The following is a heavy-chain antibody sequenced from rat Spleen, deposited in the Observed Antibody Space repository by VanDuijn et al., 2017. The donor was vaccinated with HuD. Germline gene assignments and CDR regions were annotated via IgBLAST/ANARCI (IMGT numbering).Heavy chain of an antibody. V-gene: IGHV5-58*01. Sequence: EVQLVETGGGGVQPGRSLKLSCVASGFTFSAYWMYWVRQAPGKGLEWVSSISSDGFNTYYPDSVKGRFTISRVNSENTVYLQMNSLRAEDTATYYGAVAGYGYWGQGVMVTVSS. CDR2: ISSDGFNT. J-gene: IGHJ2*01. D-gene: IGHD4-3*01. CDR3: AVAGYGY. CDR1: GFTFSAYW.